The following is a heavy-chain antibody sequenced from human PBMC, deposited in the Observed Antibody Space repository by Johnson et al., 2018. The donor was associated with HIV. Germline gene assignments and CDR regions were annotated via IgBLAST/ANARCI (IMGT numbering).Heavy chain of an antibody. CDR3: AREREDYGLDI. D-gene: IGHD4/OR15-4a*01. J-gene: IGHJ3*02. Sequence: VQLVESGGSVVRPGGSLRLSCAASGFTSDDYGMSWVRQVPGKGLEWVSGLNWNGGSIGYADSVKGRFTISRDNSKNTLFLHMNSLRAEDTAVYYCAREREDYGLDIWGQGTMVTVSS. CDR2: LNWNGGSI. V-gene: IGHV3-20*04. CDR1: GFTSDDYG.